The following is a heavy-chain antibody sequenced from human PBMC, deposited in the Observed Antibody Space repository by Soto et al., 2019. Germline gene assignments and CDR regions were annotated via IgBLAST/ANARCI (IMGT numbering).Heavy chain of an antibody. J-gene: IGHJ6*02. CDR2: ISSSSSTI. Sequence: GGSLRLSCAASGFTFSSYSMNWVRQAPGKGLEWVSYISSSSSTIYYADSVKGRFTISRDNAKNSLYLQMNSLRDEDTAVYYCAVPGCGGGSCYGPTDYYYYGMDVWGQGTTVTVSS. CDR3: AVPGCGGGSCYGPTDYYYYGMDV. V-gene: IGHV3-48*02. CDR1: GFTFSSYS. D-gene: IGHD2-15*01.